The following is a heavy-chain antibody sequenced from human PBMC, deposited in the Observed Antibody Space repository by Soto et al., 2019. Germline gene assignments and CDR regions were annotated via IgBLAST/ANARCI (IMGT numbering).Heavy chain of an antibody. CDR1: GACVRISY. J-gene: IGHJ4*02. V-gene: IGHV4-59*02. Sequence: YLARTASGACVRISYWGWIRQPPGKGLEWIGYIYYSGDTNYNPSLRSRVTISVDTSKNQFSLKLSSVTAADTAVYYCARGGWSNDYWGQGTLVTVSS. CDR3: ARGGWSNDY. CDR2: IYYSGDT.